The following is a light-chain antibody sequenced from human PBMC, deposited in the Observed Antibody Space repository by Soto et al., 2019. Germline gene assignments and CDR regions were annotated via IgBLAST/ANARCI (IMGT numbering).Light chain of an antibody. Sequence: QSALTQPASVSGSPGQSITISCTGTSSDVGSYNLVSWYQQHPGKAPKLMIYEGSKRPSGVSNRFSGSKSGNTASLTISGLQAEDEADYYCCSYAGSRNYVFGTGTKLTVL. J-gene: IGLJ1*01. V-gene: IGLV2-23*01. CDR3: CSYAGSRNYV. CDR1: SSDVGSYNL. CDR2: EGS.